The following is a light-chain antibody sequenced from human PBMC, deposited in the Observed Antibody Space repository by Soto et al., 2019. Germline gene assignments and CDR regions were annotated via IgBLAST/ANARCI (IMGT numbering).Light chain of an antibody. J-gene: IGKJ1*01. CDR2: KAS. Sequence: DIQMTQSPSTLSESVGDRVTITCRASQSISSWLAWYQQKPGKAPKLLIYKASSLESGVPSRFSCSGSGTEFTLTISSLQPDDFATYYCQHYNSYPWTFGQGTKVEIK. CDR3: QHYNSYPWT. V-gene: IGKV1-5*03. CDR1: QSISSW.